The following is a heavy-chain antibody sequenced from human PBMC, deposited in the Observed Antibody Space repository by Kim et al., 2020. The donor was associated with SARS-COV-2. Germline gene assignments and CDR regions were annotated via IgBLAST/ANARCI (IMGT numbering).Heavy chain of an antibody. D-gene: IGHD3-3*01. CDR3: ARDTTVFGVSMNGRWFDP. V-gene: IGHV3-23*01. Sequence: GGSLRLSCAASEFTVTDSAMTWVRQAPGMGLEWVSTISGSGVNTYYADSVRGRFNISRDNSKNTVYLQMDSLGAEDTAVYYCARDTTVFGVSMNGRWFDPWGQGTLVTVSS. J-gene: IGHJ5*02. CDR2: ISGSGVNT. CDR1: EFTVTDSA.